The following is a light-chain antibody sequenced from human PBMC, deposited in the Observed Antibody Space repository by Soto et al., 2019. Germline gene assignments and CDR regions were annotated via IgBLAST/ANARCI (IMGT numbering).Light chain of an antibody. Sequence: EVVLTQSPDTLSLSPGERATLSCKASQSVSSYLAWYQQKPGQAPRLLIYDISNKATGIPARFSGSGSGTDFTLTSSSLEPDDFAVYYCQQRNDWQVTFGQGTRLEIK. CDR2: DIS. CDR3: QQRNDWQVT. CDR1: QSVSSY. J-gene: IGKJ5*01. V-gene: IGKV3-11*01.